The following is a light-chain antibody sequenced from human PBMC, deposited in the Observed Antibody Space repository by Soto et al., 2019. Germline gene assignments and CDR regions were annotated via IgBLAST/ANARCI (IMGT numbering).Light chain of an antibody. CDR1: QSVLYTSNNENY. Sequence: DIVMTQSPDSLAVSLGERATINCKSSQSVLYTSNNENYLAWYQHKPGQPPKLLLYWASTRESGVPDRFSGSGSGTDFTLTISSLQAEDVAVYYCQQYFSTPRTFDQGTKVEIK. V-gene: IGKV4-1*01. CDR2: WAS. CDR3: QQYFSTPRT. J-gene: IGKJ1*01.